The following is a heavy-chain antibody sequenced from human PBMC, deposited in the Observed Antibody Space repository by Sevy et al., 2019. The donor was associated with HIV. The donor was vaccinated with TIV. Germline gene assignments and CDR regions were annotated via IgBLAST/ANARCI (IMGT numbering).Heavy chain of an antibody. Sequence: GGSLRLSCAASGITFSNYAMSWVRQAPGKGLEWVSTFSGSGGSKHYADSVEGRFTSSRDNSKNTLYLQRNSLRAEDTAVYFCAKGPTYLVAATFPDYWGQGTLVTVSS. J-gene: IGHJ4*02. D-gene: IGHD6-19*01. V-gene: IGHV3-23*01. CDR2: FSGSGGSK. CDR1: GITFSNYA. CDR3: AKGPTYLVAATFPDY.